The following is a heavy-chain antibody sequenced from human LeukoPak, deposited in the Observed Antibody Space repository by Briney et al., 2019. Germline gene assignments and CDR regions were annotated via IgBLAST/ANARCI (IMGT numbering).Heavy chain of an antibody. D-gene: IGHD1-26*01. J-gene: IGHJ4*02. V-gene: IGHV4-30-4*08. CDR2: IYYSGST. Sequence: PSQTVSHTCTVSGRSLSSGDYYWRWIRQPPGKGLEWIGYIYYSGSTYYDPSLKSRVTISVDTSKNQFSLKLSSVTAADTAVYYCARAHAPLVGATFDYWGQGTLVTVSS. CDR3: ARAHAPLVGATFDY. CDR1: GRSLSSGDYY.